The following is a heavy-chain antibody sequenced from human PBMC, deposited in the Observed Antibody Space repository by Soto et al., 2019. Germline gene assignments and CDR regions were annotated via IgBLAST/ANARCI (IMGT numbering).Heavy chain of an antibody. CDR1: GFTFSNIW. J-gene: IGHJ4*02. CDR2: ISPDGGEI. V-gene: IGHV3-7*01. CDR3: AKGPR. Sequence: LVESGGGLVQPGGSLRLSCAAYGFTFSNIWMSWVRRSPEKGPEWVASISPDGGEIYYVDSVKGRFTISRDNTRNSLYLQMNSLRAEDTAVYYCAKGPRWGQGTLVTVSS.